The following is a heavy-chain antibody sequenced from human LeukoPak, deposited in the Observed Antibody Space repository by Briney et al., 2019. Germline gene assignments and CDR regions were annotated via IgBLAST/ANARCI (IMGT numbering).Heavy chain of an antibody. J-gene: IGHJ6*02. D-gene: IGHD4-11*01. CDR2: INPDGSST. Sequence: GGSLRLSCAASGFTFSSYWMHWVRQGPGKGLVWVSRINPDGSSTDYADSVKGRFTISRDNAKNTLFLQMNSLRAEDTAVYFCARAHYTHYYYGMDVWGQGTTVTVSS. CDR3: ARAHYTHYYYGMDV. V-gene: IGHV3-74*01. CDR1: GFTFSSYW.